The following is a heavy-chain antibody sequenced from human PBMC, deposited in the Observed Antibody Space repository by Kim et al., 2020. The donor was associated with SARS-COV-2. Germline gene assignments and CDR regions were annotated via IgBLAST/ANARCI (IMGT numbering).Heavy chain of an antibody. D-gene: IGHD3-3*01. J-gene: IGHJ5*02. Sequence: SVKVSCKASGGTFSSYAISWVRQAPGQGLEWMGGIIPIFGTANYAQKFQGRVTITADESTSTAYMELSSLRSEDTAVYYCARDRREVTIFPGAYWFDPWGQGTLVTVSS. V-gene: IGHV1-69*13. CDR2: IIPIFGTA. CDR3: ARDRREVTIFPGAYWFDP. CDR1: GGTFSSYA.